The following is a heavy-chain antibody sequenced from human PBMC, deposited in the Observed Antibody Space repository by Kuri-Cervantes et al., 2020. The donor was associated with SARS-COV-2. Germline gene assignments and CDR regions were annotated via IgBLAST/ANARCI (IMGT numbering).Heavy chain of an antibody. V-gene: IGHV3-30*02. J-gene: IGHJ6*02. CDR1: GFTFSDYY. Sequence: GGSLRLSCAASGFTFSDYYMSWIRQAPGKGLEWVAFIRYDGSNKYYADSVKGRFTISRDNSKNTLYLQMNSLRAEDTAVYYCAKDLTGFWSGYLSGMDVWGQGTTVTVSS. CDR3: AKDLTGFWSGYLSGMDV. CDR2: IRYDGSNK. D-gene: IGHD3-3*01.